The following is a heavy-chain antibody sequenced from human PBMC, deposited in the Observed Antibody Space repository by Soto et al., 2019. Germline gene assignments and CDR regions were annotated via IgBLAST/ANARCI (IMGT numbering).Heavy chain of an antibody. CDR2: FSGSGGGT. V-gene: IGHV3-23*01. Sequence: EVQLLESGGGLVQPGGSLRLSCEASGFIFSSYAMSWVRQAPGKGLEWVSGFSGSGGGTYYADSVKGRFIISRDNSKNTLYLQMTSLRAEDTAVYYCAKDWPRGSSGWYGPFDYWGQGSLVTVSS. CDR1: GFIFSSYA. D-gene: IGHD6-19*01. CDR3: AKDWPRGSSGWYGPFDY. J-gene: IGHJ4*02.